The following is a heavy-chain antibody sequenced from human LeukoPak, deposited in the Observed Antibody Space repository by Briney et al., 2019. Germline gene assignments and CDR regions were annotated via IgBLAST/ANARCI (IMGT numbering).Heavy chain of an antibody. D-gene: IGHD4-17*01. CDR3: ARGGYGEIDY. Sequence: PSETLSLTCAVSGYSISSGYYWGWIRQPPGQGLEWIGSIYHSGSTYYNPSLKSRVTISVDTSKNQFSLKLSSVTAADTAVYYCARGGYGEIDYWGQGTLVTVSS. V-gene: IGHV4-38-2*01. J-gene: IGHJ4*02. CDR2: IYHSGST. CDR1: GYSISSGYY.